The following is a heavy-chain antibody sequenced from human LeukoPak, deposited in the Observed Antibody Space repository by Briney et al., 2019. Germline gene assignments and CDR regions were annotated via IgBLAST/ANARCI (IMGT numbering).Heavy chain of an antibody. CDR3: VRGKNGYNP. D-gene: IGHD5-24*01. Sequence: SETLSLTCTVSGGSISSYYWSWIRQPPGKGLEWIGYMHHNGEIEYNPSLKSRVTISMDTAKNQLSLKVRSVIAADTATYYCVRGKNGYNPWGQGTLVTVSS. J-gene: IGHJ5*02. V-gene: IGHV4-59*01. CDR2: MHHNGEI. CDR1: GGSISSYY.